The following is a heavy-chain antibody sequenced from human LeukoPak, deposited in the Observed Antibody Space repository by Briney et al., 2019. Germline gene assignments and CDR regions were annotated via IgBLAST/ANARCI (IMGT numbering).Heavy chain of an antibody. CDR2: IWYDGSNK. J-gene: IGHJ4*02. CDR1: GFTFSSYG. CDR3: AREIAAASFVDY. D-gene: IGHD6-13*01. Sequence: GGSLRLSCAASGFTFSSYGMHWVRQAPGKGLEWVAVIWYDGSNKYYADSVKGRFTISRDNSKNTLYLQMNSLRAEDTAVYYCAREIAAASFVDYWGQGTLVTVSS. V-gene: IGHV3-33*01.